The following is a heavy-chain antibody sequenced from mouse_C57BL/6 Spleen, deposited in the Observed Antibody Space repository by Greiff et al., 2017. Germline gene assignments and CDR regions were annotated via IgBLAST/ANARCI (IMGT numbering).Heavy chain of an antibody. CDR1: GYTFTSYW. J-gene: IGHJ2*01. CDR2: IDPSDSYT. D-gene: IGHD2-3*01. V-gene: IGHV1-59*01. Sequence: QVQLQQPGAELVRPGTSVKLSCTASGYTFTSYWMHWVKQRPGQGLEWIGVIDPSDSYTNYNQRFKGKATLTVDTSSSTAYMQLSSLTSEDSAVYYCARIHDGYDFDYWGQGTTLTVSS. CDR3: ARIHDGYDFDY.